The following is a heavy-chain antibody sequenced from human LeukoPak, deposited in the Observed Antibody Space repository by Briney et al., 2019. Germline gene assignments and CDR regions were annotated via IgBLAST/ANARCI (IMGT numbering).Heavy chain of an antibody. CDR1: GYTFTGYY. V-gene: IGHV1-2*02. J-gene: IGHJ4*02. D-gene: IGHD6-6*01. Sequence: ASVKVSCKASGYTFTGYYMHWVRQAPGQGLEWMGWINPNSGGTNYAQKFQGRVTMTRDTSISTAYMELSRLRSDDTAVYYCARSCIAAPRYDYWGQGTLVTVSS. CDR3: ARSCIAAPRYDY. CDR2: INPNSGGT.